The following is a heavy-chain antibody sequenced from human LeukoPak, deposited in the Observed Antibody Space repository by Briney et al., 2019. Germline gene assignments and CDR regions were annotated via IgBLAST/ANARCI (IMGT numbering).Heavy chain of an antibody. CDR2: IIPIFGTA. CDR1: GGTFSSYA. D-gene: IGHD3-9*01. V-gene: IGHV1-69*13. CDR3: ARGRGVRYPRITDKNYYMDV. Sequence: ASVKVSCKASGGTFSSYAISWVRQAPGQGLEWMGGIIPIFGTANYAQKFQGRVTITADESTSTAYMELSSLRSEDTAVYYCARGRGVRYPRITDKNYYMDVWGKGTTVTVSS. J-gene: IGHJ6*03.